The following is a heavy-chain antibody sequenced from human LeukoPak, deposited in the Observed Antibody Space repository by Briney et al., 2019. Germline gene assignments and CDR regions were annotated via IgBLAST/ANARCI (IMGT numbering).Heavy chain of an antibody. Sequence: GGSLRLSCAASGFTFRSFAMHWVRQAPGKGLEWVAVTSYDGSNKYYADSVKGRFTISRDNSKNTLYVQMNSLRAEDTAAYYCARESYGNYFFDYWGQGTLVTVSS. CDR2: TSYDGSNK. CDR1: GFTFRSFA. V-gene: IGHV3-30-3*01. CDR3: ARESYGNYFFDY. D-gene: IGHD3-16*01. J-gene: IGHJ4*02.